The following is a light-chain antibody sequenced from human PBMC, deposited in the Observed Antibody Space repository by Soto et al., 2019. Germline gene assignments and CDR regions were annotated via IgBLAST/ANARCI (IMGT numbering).Light chain of an antibody. J-gene: IGKJ2*01. CDR3: QQSHGIPYT. Sequence: DIEMTQSPSSLSASVGDRVTITCRASQTITGYLNWYQQRPGKAPKLLIYAASSLKSGVPSRFSGSRSGTDFTLTINSLQPEDFATYYCQQSHGIPYTFGQGTKLEIK. CDR1: QTITGY. V-gene: IGKV1-39*01. CDR2: AAS.